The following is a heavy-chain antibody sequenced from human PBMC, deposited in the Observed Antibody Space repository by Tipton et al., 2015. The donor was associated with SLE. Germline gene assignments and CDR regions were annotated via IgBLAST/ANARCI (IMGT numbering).Heavy chain of an antibody. CDR1: GDSISSSSYY. D-gene: IGHD3-22*01. Sequence: TLSLTCIVSGDSISSSSYYWGWIRQPPGKGLEWVGTVYYTGNTFYNPSLKSRVSISVDTSKNQFSLKLSSVTVADTAVYFCARRGYYDSREYYYDGFDFWGQGTTVTVSS. CDR3: ARRGYYDSREYYYDGFDF. V-gene: IGHV4-39*07. J-gene: IGHJ6*02. CDR2: VYYTGNT.